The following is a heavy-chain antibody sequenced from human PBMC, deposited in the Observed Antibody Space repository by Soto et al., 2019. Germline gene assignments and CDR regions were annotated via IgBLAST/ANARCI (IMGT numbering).Heavy chain of an antibody. J-gene: IGHJ4*02. CDR2: ISAYNGHA. CDR1: GYTFTDYG. D-gene: IGHD3-22*01. Sequence: ASVKVSCKASGYTFTDYGITWVRQAPGQGLEWMGWISAYNGHANYVQKVQGRVTMTTDRSTSTAYMELRSLRSDDTAVYYCARDLYYYDSSDFYFPFDYWGQ. V-gene: IGHV1-18*01. CDR3: ARDLYYYDSSDFYFPFDY.